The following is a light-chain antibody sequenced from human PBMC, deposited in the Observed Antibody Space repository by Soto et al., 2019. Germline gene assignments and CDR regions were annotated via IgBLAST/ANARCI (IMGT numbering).Light chain of an antibody. CDR3: SSYTSSSLYV. CDR2: DVS. J-gene: IGLJ1*01. V-gene: IGLV2-14*01. CDR1: SSDVGGYNY. Sequence: QSALTQPASVSGSPGQSITISCTGTSSDVGGYNYVSWYQQHPGKAPKLMIYDVSNRPSGVSNRFSGSKSDKTASLTISGLQAEDEADYYCSSYTSSSLYVFGTGTKLAVL.